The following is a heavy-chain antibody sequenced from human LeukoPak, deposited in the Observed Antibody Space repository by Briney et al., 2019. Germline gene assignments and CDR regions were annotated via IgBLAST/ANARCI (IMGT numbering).Heavy chain of an antibody. CDR2: IIPIFGTA. CDR3: GRKAGDCGGGSCYSIDY. J-gene: IGHJ4*02. Sequence: GASVKVSCKAFGGSFRSEAISWVRQAPGQGLEWMRGIIPIFGTANYAQKFQGRVTTTTDESTSTAYMEVSSLRSEDTAVYYCGRKAGDCGGGSCYSIDYWGQGTLVTVSS. D-gene: IGHD2-15*01. CDR1: GGSFRSEA. V-gene: IGHV1-69*05.